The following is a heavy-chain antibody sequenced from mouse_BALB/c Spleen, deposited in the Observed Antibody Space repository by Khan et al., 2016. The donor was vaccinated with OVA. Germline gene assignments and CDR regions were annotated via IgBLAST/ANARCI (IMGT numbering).Heavy chain of an antibody. V-gene: IGHV2-5*01. D-gene: IGHD1-1*01. Sequence: VQLQESGPGLVQPSQSLSITCTVSGFSLTSYGVHWVRQSPGKGLEWLGVIWRGGSTDYNAAFMSRLSITKDNSKSQVFFKMNSLQADDTAIYYCAKKITTVDYYAMDYWGQVTSVTVSS. J-gene: IGHJ4*01. CDR1: GFSLTSYG. CDR2: IWRGGST. CDR3: AKKITTVDYYAMDY.